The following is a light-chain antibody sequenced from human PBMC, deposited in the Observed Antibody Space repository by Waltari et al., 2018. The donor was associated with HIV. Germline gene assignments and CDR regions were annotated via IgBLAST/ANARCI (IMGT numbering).Light chain of an antibody. CDR3: QQYGSSLPIT. CDR1: QSVSSSY. J-gene: IGKJ5*01. CDR2: GAL. Sequence: EIVLTQSPGTLSLSPGERATLSCRASQSVSSSYLAWYQQKPGQAPRLLIYGALSRATGIPDMFSGSWSGTDFTLTISRLEPEDVAVYYCQQYGSSLPITFGQGTRLEIK. V-gene: IGKV3-20*01.